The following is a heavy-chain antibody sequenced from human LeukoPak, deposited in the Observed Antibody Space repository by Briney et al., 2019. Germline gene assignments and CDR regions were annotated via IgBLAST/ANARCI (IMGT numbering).Heavy chain of an antibody. CDR2: INHSGST. Sequence: PSETLSLTCAVYGGSFSGYYWSWIRQPPGKGLEWIGEINHSGSTNYNPSLKSRVTISVDTSKNQFSLKLSSVTAADTAVYYCARELDSSMGAFDIWGQGTMVTVSS. CDR3: ARELDSSMGAFDI. V-gene: IGHV4-34*01. D-gene: IGHD3-22*01. CDR1: GGSFSGYY. J-gene: IGHJ3*02.